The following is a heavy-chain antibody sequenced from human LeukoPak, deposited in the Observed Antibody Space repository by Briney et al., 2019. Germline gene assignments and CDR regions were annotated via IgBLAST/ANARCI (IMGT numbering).Heavy chain of an antibody. CDR1: GYTFSGYC. CDR3: ARTVAGPSDCVDV. D-gene: IGHD2-21*02. Sequence: ASVKVSCKASGYTFSGYCIHWVRQAPGQGLEWMGWINPNNGDTYYAQKFQGRVTMTRDTAISTAYMELSRLRFDDTAVFYCARTVAGPSDCVDVWGKGTPVTVSS. V-gene: IGHV1-2*02. CDR2: INPNNGDT. J-gene: IGHJ6*04.